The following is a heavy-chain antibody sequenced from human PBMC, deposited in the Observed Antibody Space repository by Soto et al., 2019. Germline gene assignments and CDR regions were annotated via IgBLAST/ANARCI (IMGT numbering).Heavy chain of an antibody. J-gene: IGHJ2*01. Sequence: EVQLLDSGGGLVQPGGSLRVSCAASGFPFSSYAMNWVRQAPGKGLEWVSGITGSGERTYYADAVKGRFTISRDNSENTLYLQMNSLRVEDTAVYYCAKDMGANYGEYWFFDVWGRGTLVTVSS. V-gene: IGHV3-23*01. CDR1: GFPFSSYA. CDR2: ITGSGERT. CDR3: AKDMGANYGEYWFFDV. D-gene: IGHD4-17*01.